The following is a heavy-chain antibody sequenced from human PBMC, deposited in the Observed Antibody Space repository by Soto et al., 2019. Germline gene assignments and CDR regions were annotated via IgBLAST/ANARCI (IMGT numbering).Heavy chain of an antibody. Sequence: QVQLVQSGPEMMQPGASVKVSCKASGYACLSYGMHWVRQVPGQVYEWLGWINAGVDGTMYSERFQGRVRITRDTSANTVYMELNALTSEDTAVYYCAREVQGVTSFDYWGQGTLVIVSS. CDR2: INAGVDGT. CDR3: AREVQGVTSFDY. J-gene: IGHJ4*02. V-gene: IGHV1-3*01. D-gene: IGHD3-10*01. CDR1: GYACLSYG.